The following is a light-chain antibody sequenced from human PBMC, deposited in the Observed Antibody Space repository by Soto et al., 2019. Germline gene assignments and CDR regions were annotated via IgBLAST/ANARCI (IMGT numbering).Light chain of an antibody. CDR1: QNVNSN. CDR3: QQYNTLNT. Sequence: EIAMTQSPATLSVSPGQRATLSCRASQNVNSNLVWYQQKPGHAPSLLMYNVSTRATGFPARFSGSGSGTEFTLTISSLQSEDSAIYYCQQYNTLNTFDQETKLAIK. J-gene: IGKJ2*01. CDR2: NVS. V-gene: IGKV3-15*01.